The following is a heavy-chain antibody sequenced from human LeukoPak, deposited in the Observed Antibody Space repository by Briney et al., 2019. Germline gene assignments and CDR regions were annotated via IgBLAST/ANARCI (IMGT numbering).Heavy chain of an antibody. V-gene: IGHV3-30*04. D-gene: IGHD5-12*01. CDR1: GFTFSTYE. CDR2: ISHDGNDQ. J-gene: IGHJ4*02. CDR3: EKDIGYAIYDY. Sequence: GRSLRLSCAASGFTFSTYEMHWVRQAPGKGLEWVAVISHDGNDQYYADSVKGRFTISRDNSKNSLYLQMNSLRTEDTALYYCEKDIGYAIYDYWGQGTLVTVSS.